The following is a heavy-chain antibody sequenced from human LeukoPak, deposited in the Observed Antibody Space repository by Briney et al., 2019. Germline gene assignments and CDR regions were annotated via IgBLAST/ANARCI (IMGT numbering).Heavy chain of an antibody. CDR3: ARDRDGYNYFDY. CDR2: IYSGGST. Sequence: GGSLRLSCAASGFTVSSNYMSWVRQAPGKGLEWVSVIYSGGSTYYADSVKGRFTISRDNSKNTLYLQMNSLRAEDTAVYYCARDRDGYNYFDYWGQGTLVTVSP. J-gene: IGHJ4*02. D-gene: IGHD5-24*01. CDR1: GFTVSSNY. V-gene: IGHV3-66*01.